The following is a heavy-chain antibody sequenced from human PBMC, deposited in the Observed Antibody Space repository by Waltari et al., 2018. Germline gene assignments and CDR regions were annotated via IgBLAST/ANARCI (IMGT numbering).Heavy chain of an antibody. D-gene: IGHD3-10*01. CDR2: IYYSGST. V-gene: IGHV4-59*01. CDR3: ARTDGSGSYYYYGMDV. Sequence: QVQLQESGPGLVKPSETLSLTCTVPGGSISSYYWSWIRQPPGKGLEWIGYIYYSGSTNYNPSLKSRVTISVDTSKNQFSLKLSSVTAADTAVYYCARTDGSGSYYYYGMDVWGQGTTVTVSS. J-gene: IGHJ6*02. CDR1: GGSISSYY.